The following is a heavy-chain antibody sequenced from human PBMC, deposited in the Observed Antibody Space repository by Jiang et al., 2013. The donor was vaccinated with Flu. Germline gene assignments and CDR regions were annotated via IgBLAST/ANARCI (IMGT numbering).Heavy chain of an antibody. CDR3: ARSLQWEQLFDF. Sequence: KPTQTLTLTCTFSGFSLSTSGVGVGWIRQPPGKALEWLALIYWNDDKRYSPSLKSRLTISKDTSKNQVVLTMGNMDPVDTATYYCARSLQWEQLFDFWGQGTLVTVSS. CDR1: GFSLSTSGVG. V-gene: IGHV2-5*01. J-gene: IGHJ4*02. D-gene: IGHD1-26*01. CDR2: IYWNDDK.